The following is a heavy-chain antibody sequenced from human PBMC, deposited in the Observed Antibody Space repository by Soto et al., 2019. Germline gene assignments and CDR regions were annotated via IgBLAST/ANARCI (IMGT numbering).Heavy chain of an antibody. Sequence: SETLSLTCTVSGGSISSYYWSWIRQPPGKGLEWIGYIYYSGSTNYNPSLKSRVTISVDTSKNQFSLKLSSVTAADTAVYYCASNYDFWSGGFDYWGQGTLVT. CDR3: ASNYDFWSGGFDY. CDR2: IYYSGST. D-gene: IGHD3-3*01. V-gene: IGHV4-59*08. CDR1: GGSISSYY. J-gene: IGHJ4*02.